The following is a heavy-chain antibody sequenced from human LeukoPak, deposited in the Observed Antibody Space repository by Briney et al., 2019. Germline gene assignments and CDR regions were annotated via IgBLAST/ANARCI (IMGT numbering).Heavy chain of an antibody. CDR3: ARSPGSGWSYYFDY. CDR2: IIPILGIA. V-gene: IGHV1-69*02. J-gene: IGHJ4*02. Sequence: ASVKVSCKASGYTFTGYYMHWVRQAPGQGLEWMGRIIPILGIANYAQKFQGRVTITADKSTSTAYMELSSLRSEDTAVYYCARSPGSGWSYYFDYWGQGTLVTVSS. D-gene: IGHD6-19*01. CDR1: GYTFTGYY.